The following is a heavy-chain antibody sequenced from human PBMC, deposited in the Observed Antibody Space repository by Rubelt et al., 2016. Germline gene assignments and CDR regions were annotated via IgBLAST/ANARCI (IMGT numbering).Heavy chain of an antibody. V-gene: IGHV4-34*01. D-gene: IGHD2-15*01. CDR3: ATRYCGGGSCYFYPEYHLDY. Sequence: QVQLQQWGAGLFRPSQTLSLTCGVYGGSFSNYYWTWIRQPPGKGLEWIGDINKSGNTDYNPSLKSRVTISVDTSKNQFSLRRSAGAVAETAVYYRATRYCGGGSCYFYPEYHLDYWGQGTLVTVSS. J-gene: IGHJ4*02. CDR1: GGSFSNYY. CDR2: INKSGNT.